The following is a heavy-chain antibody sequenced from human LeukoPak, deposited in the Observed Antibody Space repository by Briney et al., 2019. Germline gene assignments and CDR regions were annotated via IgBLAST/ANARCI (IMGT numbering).Heavy chain of an antibody. CDR3: ARDQGIAAAGVFDS. D-gene: IGHD6-13*01. CDR2: IMPILDIT. J-gene: IGHJ4*02. Sequence: GASVKVSCKASGGTFSNYAISRVRQTPGQGLEWMGRIMPILDITNFAQKFQGRVTITADKSATTAYMELSSLRSEDTAVYYCARDQGIAAAGVFDSWGQGTLVTVSS. V-gene: IGHV1-69*04. CDR1: GGTFSNYA.